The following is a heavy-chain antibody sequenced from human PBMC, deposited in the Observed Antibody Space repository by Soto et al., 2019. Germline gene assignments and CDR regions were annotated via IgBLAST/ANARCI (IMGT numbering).Heavy chain of an antibody. D-gene: IGHD1-26*01. Sequence: SETLSLTCSVSGGSISSSTYYWGWIRQPPGKGLEWIGTIYYSGSTYYNPSLKSRVTISVDTSKNQFSLKLSSVTAADTAVYYCADAVVGAMIFDYWGQGTLVTVSS. V-gene: IGHV4-39*01. J-gene: IGHJ4*02. CDR2: IYYSGST. CDR1: GGSISSSTYY. CDR3: ADAVVGAMIFDY.